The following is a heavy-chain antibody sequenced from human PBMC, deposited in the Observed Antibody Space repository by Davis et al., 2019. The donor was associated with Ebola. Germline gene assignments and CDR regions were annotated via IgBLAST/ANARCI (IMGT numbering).Heavy chain of an antibody. CDR2: IYYSGST. Sequence: PSETLSLTCTVSGGSISSYYWSWIRQPPGKGLEWIGYIYYSGSTNYNPSLKSRVTISVDTSKNQFSLKLSSVTAADTAVYYCARLTEYSSSTGRFDPWGQGTLVTVSS. V-gene: IGHV4-59*08. D-gene: IGHD6-6*01. J-gene: IGHJ5*02. CDR1: GGSISSYY. CDR3: ARLTEYSSSTGRFDP.